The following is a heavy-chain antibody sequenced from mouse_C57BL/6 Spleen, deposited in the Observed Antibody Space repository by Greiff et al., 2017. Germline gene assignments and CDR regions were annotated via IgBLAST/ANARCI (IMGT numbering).Heavy chain of an antibody. Sequence: SLEWVATISDGGSYTYYPDNVKGRFTISRDNAKNNLYLQMSHLKSEDTAMYYCARDYPAYYYGSSYEAWFAYWGQGTLVTVSA. V-gene: IGHV5-4*01. CDR2: ISDGGSYT. CDR3: ARDYPAYYYGSSYEAWFAY. D-gene: IGHD1-1*01. J-gene: IGHJ3*01.